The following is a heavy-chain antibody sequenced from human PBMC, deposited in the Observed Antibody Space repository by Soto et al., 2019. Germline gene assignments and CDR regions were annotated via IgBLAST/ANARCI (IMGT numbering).Heavy chain of an antibody. Sequence: PSETLSLTCTVSGGSISSGGYYWSWIRQHPGKGLEWIGYIYYSGSTYYNPSLKSRVTISVDTSKNQFSLKLSSVTAADTAVYYCARESVGTPLFAFDIWGQGTMVTVSS. CDR2: IYYSGST. D-gene: IGHD7-27*01. J-gene: IGHJ3*02. CDR1: GGSISSGGYY. CDR3: ARESVGTPLFAFDI. V-gene: IGHV4-31*03.